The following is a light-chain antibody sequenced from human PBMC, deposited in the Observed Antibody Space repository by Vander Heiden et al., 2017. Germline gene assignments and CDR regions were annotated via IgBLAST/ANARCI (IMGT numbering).Light chain of an antibody. J-gene: IGKJ4*01. CDR3: QQRSNWPLT. Sequence: EIVLPQSPAIQSLSLGERATPSCRASQTVSSYLAWYQQKPGQAPRLLIDDASKRATGIPARFSGSGSGRDFTLTISSLEAEDFAVYYCQQRSNWPLTFGGGTKVEIK. CDR1: QTVSSY. CDR2: DAS. V-gene: IGKV3-11*02.